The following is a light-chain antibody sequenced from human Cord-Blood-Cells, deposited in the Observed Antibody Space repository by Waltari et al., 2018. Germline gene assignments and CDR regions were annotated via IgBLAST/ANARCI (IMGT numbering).Light chain of an antibody. V-gene: IGKV4-1*01. CDR3: QQYYITLTGT. J-gene: IGKJ1*01. CDR1: QSVLYSSNNKNY. Sequence: DIVMTQSPDSLAVSLGERATINCKSSQSVLYSSNNKNYLAWYQQKPRQPPKLLIYWASTRGAGVPDRFSGSGSGTDFTLTISSLQAEDVAVYYCQQYYITLTGTLGQGTKVEIK. CDR2: WAS.